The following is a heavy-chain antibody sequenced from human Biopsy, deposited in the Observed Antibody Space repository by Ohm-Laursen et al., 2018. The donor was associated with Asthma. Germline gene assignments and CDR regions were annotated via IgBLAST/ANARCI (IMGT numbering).Heavy chain of an antibody. D-gene: IGHD1-26*01. J-gene: IGHJ3*02. CDR2: VYSSGST. V-gene: IGHV4-30-4*02. CDR1: GGSTSSEDYY. Sequence: SDTLSLTCTVSGGSTSSEDYYWTWIRQPPGKGLEWVGYVYSSGSTYYNPSLDSRVMISLDTSKNQFSLSLSSVTAADTAVYFCARDLGIVGATPDGFNIWGQGTLVTVSP. CDR3: ARDLGIVGATPDGFNI.